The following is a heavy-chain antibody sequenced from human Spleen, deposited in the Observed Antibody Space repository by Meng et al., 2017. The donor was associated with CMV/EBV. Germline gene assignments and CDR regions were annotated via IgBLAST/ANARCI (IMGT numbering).Heavy chain of an antibody. Sequence: QVQLKQWGDGLLKPSGTLSPTCAVYGGSFSGYYWSWIRQPPGKGLEWIGEINHSGSTNYNPSLKSRVTISVDTSKNQFSLKLSSVTAADTAVYYCARTRITIFGVAIAYFDYWGQGTLVTVSS. V-gene: IGHV4-34*01. CDR2: INHSGST. J-gene: IGHJ4*02. CDR1: GGSFSGYY. CDR3: ARTRITIFGVAIAYFDY. D-gene: IGHD3-3*01.